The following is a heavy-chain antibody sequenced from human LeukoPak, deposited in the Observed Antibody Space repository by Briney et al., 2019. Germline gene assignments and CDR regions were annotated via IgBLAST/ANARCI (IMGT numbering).Heavy chain of an antibody. Sequence: GGSLRLSCAASGCTFSSYAMSWVRQAPGKGLEWVANIKQDGTEKYYVDSVKGRFTISRDNAKNSLYLQMNSLRVEDTAVYYCAKVAKYYYGSETYYFFEHWGQGTPVTASS. J-gene: IGHJ4*02. V-gene: IGHV3-7*01. CDR2: IKQDGTEK. CDR1: GCTFSSYA. CDR3: AKVAKYYYGSETYYFFEH. D-gene: IGHD3-10*01.